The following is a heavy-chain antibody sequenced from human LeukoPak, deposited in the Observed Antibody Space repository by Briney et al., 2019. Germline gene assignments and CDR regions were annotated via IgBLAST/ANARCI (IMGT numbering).Heavy chain of an antibody. CDR1: GFTFSSYS. CDR2: ISSSSSYI. V-gene: IGHV3-21*01. D-gene: IGHD3-22*01. CDR3: ARGRVPYYYDSSGYFNWFDP. J-gene: IGHJ5*02. Sequence: GGSLRLSFAASGFTFSSYSMNWVRQAPGKGLEWVSSISSSSSYIYYADSVKGRFTISRDNAKNSLYLQMNSLRAEDTAVYYCARGRVPYYYDSSGYFNWFDPWGQGTLVTVSS.